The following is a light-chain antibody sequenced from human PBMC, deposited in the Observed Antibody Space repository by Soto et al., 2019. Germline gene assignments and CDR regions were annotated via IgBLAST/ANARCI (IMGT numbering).Light chain of an antibody. CDR3: XXXXXWPPXT. CDR1: QSLVYXXXXXX. CDR2: KVS. Sequence: DVVLTXSXLSLPVTLGQPASMSCXSTQSLVYXXXXXXXSWYQQRPGQSPRRLIYKVSDRDSGVPGRFSGSGSGTHXTXNIXRXXAXXXXVXXXXXXXXWPPXTFGQGTKVEIK. J-gene: IGKJ1*01. V-gene: IGKV2-30*01.